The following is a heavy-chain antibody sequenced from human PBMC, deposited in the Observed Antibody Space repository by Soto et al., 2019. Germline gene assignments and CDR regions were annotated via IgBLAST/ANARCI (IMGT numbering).Heavy chain of an antibody. Sequence: QITLKESGPTLVKPTQPLTLTCTFSGFSLSTSGVGVGWIRQPPGKALEWLALIYWDDDKRYSPSLKSRLTITKDTSKNQVVLTMTNMDPVDTATYYCAYTRWLVHSDYWGQGTLVTVSS. V-gene: IGHV2-5*02. CDR2: IYWDDDK. D-gene: IGHD6-19*01. CDR3: AYTRWLVHSDY. J-gene: IGHJ4*02. CDR1: GFSLSTSGVG.